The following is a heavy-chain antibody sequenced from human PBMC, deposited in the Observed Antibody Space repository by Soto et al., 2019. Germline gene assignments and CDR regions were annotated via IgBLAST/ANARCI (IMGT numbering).Heavy chain of an antibody. J-gene: IGHJ4*02. D-gene: IGHD1-1*01. CDR3: ARDRDWKESCFDY. Sequence: QVQLVESGGGVVQPGRSLRISCAASGFTFSSYALHWVRQAPGKGLEWVAVISYDGSNKYYVDSVKGRFTISRDNSKNPLYLEMNSLRAEYTAVYYCARDRDWKESCFDYWGQGTLVTVSS. V-gene: IGHV3-30-3*01. CDR2: ISYDGSNK. CDR1: GFTFSSYA.